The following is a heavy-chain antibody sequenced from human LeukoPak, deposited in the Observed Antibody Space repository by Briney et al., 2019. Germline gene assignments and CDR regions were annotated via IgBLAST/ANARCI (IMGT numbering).Heavy chain of an antibody. J-gene: IGHJ4*02. CDR3: VKSHLWYYFDY. Sequence: PGGSLRLSCAASGFTFSSYGMSWVRQAPGKGLEWVSVISGSAGSTYYAASVKGRFTISRDKSKNTLYLQMNSLRADDTAVYYCVKSHLWYYFDYWGQGTLVTVSS. CDR1: GFTFSSYG. CDR2: ISGSAGST. D-gene: IGHD2-8*02. V-gene: IGHV3-23*01.